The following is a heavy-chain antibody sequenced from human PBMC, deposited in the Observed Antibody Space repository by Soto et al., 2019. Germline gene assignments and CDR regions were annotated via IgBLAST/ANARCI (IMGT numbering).Heavy chain of an antibody. V-gene: IGHV4-31*03. CDR1: GGSISSGGYY. CDR3: ARGKENIVASGIWDY. Sequence: QVQLQESGPGLVKPSQTLSLTCTVSGGSISSGGYYWSWIRQHPGKGLEWIGYIYYSGSTYYNPSLKSRATISVDTSKNQFSLKLSSVTAADTAVYYCARGKENIVASGIWDYWGQGTLVTVSS. D-gene: IGHD5-12*01. CDR2: IYYSGST. J-gene: IGHJ4*02.